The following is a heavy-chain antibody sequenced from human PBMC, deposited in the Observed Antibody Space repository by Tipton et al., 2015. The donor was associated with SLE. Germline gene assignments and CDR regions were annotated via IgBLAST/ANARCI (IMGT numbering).Heavy chain of an antibody. CDR2: IYYSGST. J-gene: IGHJ3*02. V-gene: IGHV4-39*07. D-gene: IGHD6-19*01. CDR3: ARENSSGWYADAFDI. CDR1: GGSISSSSYY. Sequence: LRLSCTVSGGSISSSSYYWGWIRQPPGKGLEWIGSIYYSGSTYYNPSLKSRVTISVDTSKNQFSLKLSSVTAADTAVYYCARENSSGWYADAFDIWGQGTMVTVSS.